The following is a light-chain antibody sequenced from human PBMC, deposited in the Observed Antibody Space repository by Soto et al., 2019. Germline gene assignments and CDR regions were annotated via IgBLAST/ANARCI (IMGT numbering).Light chain of an antibody. Sequence: DIQMTQSPSSLSASVGDRVTITCRASQSISTYLNWYQQKLGRAPELLIYAASSLQSGVPSRFSCSGSGTDFTLTISSLQPEDFATYYCQQSHSTPPWTFGQGTKVEIK. CDR1: QSISTY. V-gene: IGKV1-39*01. J-gene: IGKJ1*01. CDR2: AAS. CDR3: QQSHSTPPWT.